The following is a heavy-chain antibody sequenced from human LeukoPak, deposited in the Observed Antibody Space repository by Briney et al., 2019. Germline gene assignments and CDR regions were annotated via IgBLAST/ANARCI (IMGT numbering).Heavy chain of an antibody. V-gene: IGHV3-74*01. Sequence: GGSLRLSCGASGFIFSDSWMHWIRQGPGNGLVSVTRIKSAGRTTNDADSVKGRFTISRDNAKNTLYLQMNSLRAEDTAVYFCVRDYWSVDYWGQGALVTVSS. CDR3: VRDYWSVDY. J-gene: IGHJ4*02. D-gene: IGHD3-3*01. CDR2: IKSAGRTT. CDR1: GFIFSDSW.